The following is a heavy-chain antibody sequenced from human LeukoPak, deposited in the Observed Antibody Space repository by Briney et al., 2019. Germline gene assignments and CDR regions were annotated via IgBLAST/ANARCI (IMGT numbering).Heavy chain of an antibody. CDR1: GGSFSGYY. V-gene: IGHV4-34*01. CDR2: INHSGST. Sequence: SETLSLTCAVYGGSFSGYYWSWIRQPPGKGLEWIGEINHSGSTNYNPSLKSRVTISVDTSKNQFSLKLSSVTAADTAVYYCARGEMATIEDGFDIWGRGTMVTVSS. J-gene: IGHJ3*02. D-gene: IGHD5-24*01. CDR3: ARGEMATIEDGFDI.